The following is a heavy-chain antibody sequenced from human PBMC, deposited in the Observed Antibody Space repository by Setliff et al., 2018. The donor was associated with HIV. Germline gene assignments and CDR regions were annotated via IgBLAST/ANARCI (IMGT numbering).Heavy chain of an antibody. CDR1: GYSISSGYY. Sequence: SETLSLTCTVSGYSISSGYYWGWIRQPPGKGLEWIGSIYHSGRTYYNPSLKSRVTISVDTSKNQFSLKLSSVTATDTAVYYCARAMRGVVVTNMYYYYVMDVWGQGTTVTVSS. J-gene: IGHJ6*02. V-gene: IGHV4-38-2*02. CDR2: IYHSGRT. D-gene: IGHD2-21*02. CDR3: ARAMRGVVVTNMYYYYVMDV.